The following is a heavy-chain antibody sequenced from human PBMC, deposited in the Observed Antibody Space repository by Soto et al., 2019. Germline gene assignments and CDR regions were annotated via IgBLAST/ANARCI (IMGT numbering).Heavy chain of an antibody. Sequence: EVQLLESGGGVVQPGGSLRLSCVASGFSFRDFAMSWVRQAPGKGLEWVVGISDSGATTYYADSVRGRFTISRDNSRNKVFLQWNYLRAEDTASYYCAREDTGSGALDDWGQGTLVTVSS. J-gene: IGHJ4*02. CDR1: GFSFRDFA. V-gene: IGHV3-23*01. CDR3: AREDTGSGALDD. CDR2: ISDSGATT. D-gene: IGHD6-19*01.